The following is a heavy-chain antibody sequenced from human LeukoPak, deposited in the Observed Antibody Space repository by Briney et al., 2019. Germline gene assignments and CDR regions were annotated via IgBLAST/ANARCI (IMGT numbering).Heavy chain of an antibody. Sequence: GGSLRLSRAASGFTFSSYWMTWVRQAPGKGLEWVANIKEDGSKKYYVDSVKGRFTISRDNAENSLYLQMNSLRDEDTAVYYCAWTLLYDRRNCWRHFDSWGQGTLVTVSP. J-gene: IGHJ4*02. D-gene: IGHD3-22*01. CDR3: AWTLLYDRRNCWRHFDS. V-gene: IGHV3-7*04. CDR1: GFTFSSYW. CDR2: IKEDGSKK.